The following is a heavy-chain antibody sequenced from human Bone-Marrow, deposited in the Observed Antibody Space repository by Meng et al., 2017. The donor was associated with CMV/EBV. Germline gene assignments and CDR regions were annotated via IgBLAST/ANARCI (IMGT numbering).Heavy chain of an antibody. CDR2: ISSSGSTI. CDR1: GFPFSDYY. D-gene: IGHD3-10*01. CDR3: AGVGGSGSYDY. V-gene: IGHV3-11*01. J-gene: IGHJ4*02. Sequence: GGSLRLSCAASGFPFSDYYMSWIPQAPGKGLGGVSYISSSGSTIYYADSVKGRFTITRDNAKNPLYRQMNSLRAEDTAVYYCAGVGGSGSYDYWGQGTRVTVSS.